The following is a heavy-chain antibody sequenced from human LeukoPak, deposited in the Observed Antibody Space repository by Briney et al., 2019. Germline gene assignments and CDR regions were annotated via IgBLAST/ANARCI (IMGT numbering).Heavy chain of an antibody. V-gene: IGHV3-53*01. J-gene: IGHJ3*02. CDR3: ARDSRGWYLDAFDI. CDR1: GFTVSSNY. CDR2: IYSGGST. Sequence: QPGGSLRLTCAASGFTVSSNYMSWVRQAPGKGLEWVSVIYSGGSTYYADSVKGRFTISRDNSKNTLYLQMNSLRAEDTAVYYCARDSRGWYLDAFDIWGQGTMVTVSS. D-gene: IGHD6-19*01.